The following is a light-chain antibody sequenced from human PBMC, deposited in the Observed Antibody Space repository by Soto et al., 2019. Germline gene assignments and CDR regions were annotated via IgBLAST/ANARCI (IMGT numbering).Light chain of an antibody. CDR1: QSVSSSY. J-gene: IGKJ1*01. CDR3: QQYGSSRWT. V-gene: IGKV3-20*01. Sequence: ELVLAQSPVAPSLSPGERATLSCSPTQSVSSSYLGWYQQKPGQAPRLLIYGASSRATGIPDRFSGSGSGTDFTLTISRLEPEGFAVYYCQQYGSSRWTVGQGTKVDSK. CDR2: GAS.